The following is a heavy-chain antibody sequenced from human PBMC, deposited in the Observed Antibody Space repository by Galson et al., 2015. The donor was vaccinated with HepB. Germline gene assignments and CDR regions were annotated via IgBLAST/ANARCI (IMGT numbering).Heavy chain of an antibody. Sequence: LRLSCAASGFTFSRFAMHWVRQAPGKGLEWVAVISYDGTNKYNADSVRGRIAVSRDNSKSTLYLHMSSLRPEDTAVYFCARDGSSDWPYYFEYWGQGTLVTVSS. CDR3: ARDGSSDWPYYFEY. J-gene: IGHJ4*02. D-gene: IGHD6-19*01. V-gene: IGHV3-30*09. CDR1: GFTFSRFA. CDR2: ISYDGTNK.